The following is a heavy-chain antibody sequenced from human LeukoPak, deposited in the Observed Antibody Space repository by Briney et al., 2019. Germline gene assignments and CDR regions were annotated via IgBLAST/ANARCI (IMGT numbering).Heavy chain of an antibody. CDR3: ARGGCSGGSCYFDY. CDR2: IYTGGSI. D-gene: IGHD2-15*01. CDR1: GFTFSNYA. Sequence: GGSLRLSCAASGFTFSNYAMSWVRQAPGKGLEWVSVIYTGGSIYYADSVKGRFTITRDNSKNTLYLQMNSLRAEDTAVYYCARGGCSGGSCYFDYWGQGTLVTVSS. J-gene: IGHJ4*02. V-gene: IGHV3-53*01.